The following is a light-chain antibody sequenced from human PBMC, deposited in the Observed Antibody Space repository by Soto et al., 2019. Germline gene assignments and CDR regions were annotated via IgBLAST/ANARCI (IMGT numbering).Light chain of an antibody. Sequence: EIVLTQSPGTLSLSPGERATLSCRASQSVSSSYLAWYQQKPGQAPRLLIYGASSRATGIPDRFSGSGSGTDLTLTISRLEPEDFAVYYCQQYGSSLTVGGGTKVDSK. CDR1: QSVSSSY. CDR3: QQYGSSLT. J-gene: IGKJ4*01. CDR2: GAS. V-gene: IGKV3-20*01.